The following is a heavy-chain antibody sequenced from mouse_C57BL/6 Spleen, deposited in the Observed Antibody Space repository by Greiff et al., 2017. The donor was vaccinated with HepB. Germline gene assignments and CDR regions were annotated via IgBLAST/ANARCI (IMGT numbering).Heavy chain of an antibody. CDR2: ISDGGSYT. V-gene: IGHV5-4*03. CDR1: GFTFSSYA. J-gene: IGHJ3*01. D-gene: IGHD2-4*01. CDR3: DRGRFSDYAFAY. Sequence: EVMLVESGGGLVKPGGSLKLSCAASGFTFSSYAMSWVRQTPEKRLEWVATISDGGSYTYYPDNVKGRFTISRDNAKNNLYLQMSQLKSEDTAMCYCDRGRFSDYAFAYWGQGTLVTVSA.